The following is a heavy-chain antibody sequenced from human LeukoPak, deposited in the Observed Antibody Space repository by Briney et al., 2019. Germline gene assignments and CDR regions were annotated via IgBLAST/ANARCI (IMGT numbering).Heavy chain of an antibody. J-gene: IGHJ4*02. D-gene: IGHD3-10*01. CDR2: INHSGST. Sequence: PSETLSLTCAVYGGSFSGYYWSWIRQPPGKGLEWIGEINHSGSTNYNPSLKSRVTISVDTSKNQFSLKLSSVTAADTAVYYCARGGEDYYGSGSYSVYYFDYWGQGTLVTVSS. CDR3: ARGGEDYYGSGSYSVYYFDY. CDR1: GGSFSGYY. V-gene: IGHV4-34*01.